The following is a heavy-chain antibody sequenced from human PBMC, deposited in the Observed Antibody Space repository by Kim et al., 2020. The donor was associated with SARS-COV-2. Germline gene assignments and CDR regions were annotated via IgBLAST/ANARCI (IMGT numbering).Heavy chain of an antibody. Sequence: SHIHYADSVKGRFTISKDNAKNSVYLQRNSLRAEDTAVYYCATSIAGAQWGQGTPVTVSS. CDR3: ATSIAGAQ. D-gene: IGHD1-26*01. V-gene: IGHV3-21*01. J-gene: IGHJ1*01. CDR2: SHI.